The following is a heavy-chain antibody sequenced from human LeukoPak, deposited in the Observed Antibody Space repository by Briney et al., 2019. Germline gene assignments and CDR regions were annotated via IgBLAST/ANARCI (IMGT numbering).Heavy chain of an antibody. D-gene: IGHD3-22*01. J-gene: IGHJ4*02. Sequence: ASVKVSCKASGYTFTGYYMHWVRQAPGQGLEWMGWINPNSGGTNYAQKFQGRVTMTRDTSISTAYMELSRLRSDDTAVYYCARADSYDRTLPFGYWGQGTLVTVSS. V-gene: IGHV1-2*02. CDR1: GYTFTGYY. CDR2: INPNSGGT. CDR3: ARADSYDRTLPFGY.